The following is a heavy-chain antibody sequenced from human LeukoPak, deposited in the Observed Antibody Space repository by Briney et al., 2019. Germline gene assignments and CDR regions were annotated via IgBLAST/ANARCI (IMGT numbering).Heavy chain of an antibody. D-gene: IGHD2-21*02. CDR3: ARGTLSLRRLNAFDV. Sequence: SETLSLTCAVYGGSFSGYYWTWIRQPPGQGLEWIGEINHSGSTNYNPSLKSRVTISLNTSKNQFSLELTSVTAADTAVYYCARGTLSLRRLNAFDVWGQGTMVTVSS. J-gene: IGHJ3*01. V-gene: IGHV4-34*01. CDR1: GGSFSGYY. CDR2: INHSGST.